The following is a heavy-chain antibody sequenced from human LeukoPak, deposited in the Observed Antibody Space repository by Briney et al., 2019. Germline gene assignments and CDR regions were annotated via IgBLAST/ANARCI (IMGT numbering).Heavy chain of an antibody. CDR2: INHSGST. D-gene: IGHD3/OR15-3a*01. J-gene: IGHJ3*02. Sequence: SETLSLTCAVYGGSFSGYYWSWIRQPPGKGLEWIGEINHSGSTNYNPSLKSRVTISVDTSKNQFSLKLSSVTAADTAVYYCARHWTGDAFDIWGQGTMVTVSS. V-gene: IGHV4-34*01. CDR1: GGSFSGYY. CDR3: ARHWTGDAFDI.